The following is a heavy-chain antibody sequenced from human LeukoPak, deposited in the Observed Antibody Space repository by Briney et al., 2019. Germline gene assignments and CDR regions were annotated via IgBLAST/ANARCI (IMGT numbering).Heavy chain of an antibody. J-gene: IGHJ4*02. D-gene: IGHD3-3*01. CDR2: ISYNSGSI. CDR1: GFTFDDYA. V-gene: IGHV3-9*01. Sequence: PGRSLRLSCAGSGFTFDDYAMHWVRQAPGKGLEWFSGISYNSGSIRYADSVKGRFTISRDNAKNSLYLQMNSLRAEDTALYYCAKASRYDFWSGYYGNDYWGQGTLVTVSS. CDR3: AKASRYDFWSGYYGNDY.